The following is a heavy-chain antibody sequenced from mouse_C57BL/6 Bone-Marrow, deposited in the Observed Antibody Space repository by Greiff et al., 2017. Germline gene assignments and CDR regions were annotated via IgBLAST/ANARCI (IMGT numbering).Heavy chain of an antibody. V-gene: IGHV1-36*01. Sequence: EVKLQESGPVLVKPGPSVKISCKASGFTFTDYYMHWVKQSHGKSLEWIGLVYPYNGGTSYNQKFKGKATLTVDTSSSTAYMELNSLTSEDSAVYYCARSSLYYDYDWYFDVWGTGTTVTVSS. J-gene: IGHJ1*03. D-gene: IGHD2-4*01. CDR1: GFTFTDYY. CDR2: VYPYNGGT. CDR3: ARSSLYYDYDWYFDV.